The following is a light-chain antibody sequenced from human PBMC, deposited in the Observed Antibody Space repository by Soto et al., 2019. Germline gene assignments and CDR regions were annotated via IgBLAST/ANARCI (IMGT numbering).Light chain of an antibody. CDR1: QSVSTN. Sequence: ETVMTQSPATLSVSPGERATLSCRASQSVSTNLAWYQQKPGQAPRLLIYGTSTRATGIPARFSGSGSGTEFTLTISGLQSEDFSVYYCQQYNNWPLTFGGGTRVEIK. J-gene: IGKJ4*01. CDR2: GTS. CDR3: QQYNNWPLT. V-gene: IGKV3-15*01.